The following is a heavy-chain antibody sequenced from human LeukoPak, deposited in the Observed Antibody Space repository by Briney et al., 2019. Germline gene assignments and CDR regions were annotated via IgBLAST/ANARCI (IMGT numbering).Heavy chain of an antibody. CDR3: ATDFFCSSSGSYYYYYMDV. D-gene: IGHD1-26*01. J-gene: IGHJ6*03. CDR1: GYTFASYG. V-gene: IGHV1-18*01. CDR2: ISAYNGNT. Sequence: GGSVTVSCKASGYTFASYGMSWVRQAPGKGLEWMGWISAYNGNTNYAQKLQGRVTMTRDKSTITAYMALRSLTSDDTSVYYCATDFFCSSSGSYYYYYMDVWGKGTTVTVSS.